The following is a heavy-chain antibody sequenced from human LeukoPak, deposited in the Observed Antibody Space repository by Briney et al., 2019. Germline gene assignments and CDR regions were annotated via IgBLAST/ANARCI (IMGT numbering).Heavy chain of an antibody. J-gene: IGHJ5*02. CDR3: ARSVGEYNWFDP. V-gene: IGHV4-59*01. CDR1: GGSISSYY. Sequence: PSETLSLTWTVSGGSISSYYWSWIRQPPGKGLEWIGYIYYSGSTNYNPSLKSRVTISVDTSKNQFSLKLSSVTAADTAVYYCARSVGEYNWFDPWGQGTLVTVSS. CDR2: IYYSGST.